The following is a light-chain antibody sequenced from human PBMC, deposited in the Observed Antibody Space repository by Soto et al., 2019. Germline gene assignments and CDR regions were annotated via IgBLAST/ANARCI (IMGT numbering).Light chain of an antibody. Sequence: DIQMTQSPSTLSAAVGDRVTITCRTSQSISTALAWYQQKPGKAPQLLIYKASILDAGGPPRFSCSTSGTEFTFTISSRQPDDFATLYYQEYGTYSGTFGEGTKVEI. J-gene: IGKJ1*01. CDR1: QSISTA. CDR2: KAS. CDR3: QEYGTYSGT. V-gene: IGKV1-5*03.